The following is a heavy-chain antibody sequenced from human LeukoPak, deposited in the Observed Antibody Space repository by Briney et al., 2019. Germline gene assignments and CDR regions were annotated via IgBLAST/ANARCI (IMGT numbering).Heavy chain of an antibody. Sequence: GGSLRLSCAASGFTFSSYAMNWVRQAPGKGLEWVSVISGSGDRTYYADSVKGRFTISRDNSKNSLFVQMNSLRAEDTAVYFCAKSRSGSANWALQIFDNWGQGTLVTVSS. J-gene: IGHJ4*02. D-gene: IGHD1-1*01. V-gene: IGHV3-23*01. CDR1: GFTFSSYA. CDR3: AKSRSGSANWALQIFDN. CDR2: ISGSGDRT.